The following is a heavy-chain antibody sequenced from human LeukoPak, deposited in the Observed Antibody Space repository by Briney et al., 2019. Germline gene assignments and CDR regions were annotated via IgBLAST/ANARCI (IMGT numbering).Heavy chain of an antibody. CDR3: ARTVGRGPGGHFDY. Sequence: GGSLRLSCAASGFTFSSYSMNWVRQAPGKGLEWVSSISSSSYIYYTDSVKGRFTISRDNAKNSLFLHMTSLRAEDTAVYYCARTVGRGPGGHFDYWGQGTLVIVSS. D-gene: IGHD3-10*01. V-gene: IGHV3-21*04. CDR1: GFTFSSYS. J-gene: IGHJ4*02. CDR2: ISSSSYI.